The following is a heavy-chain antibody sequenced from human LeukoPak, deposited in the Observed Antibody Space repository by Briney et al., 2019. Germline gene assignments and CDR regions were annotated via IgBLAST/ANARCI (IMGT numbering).Heavy chain of an antibody. CDR1: GFTFSSYE. V-gene: IGHV3-48*03. J-gene: IGHJ4*02. CDR2: ISSSGSTI. Sequence: GGSLRLSCAASGFTFSSYEMNWVRQALGKGLEWVSYISSSGSTIYYADSVKGRFTISRDNAKNSMYLQMNSLRAEDTSVYYCTRDLSPIRNIVVTGTYWGQGTLVTVSS. CDR3: TRDLSPIRNIVVTGTY. D-gene: IGHD6-19*01.